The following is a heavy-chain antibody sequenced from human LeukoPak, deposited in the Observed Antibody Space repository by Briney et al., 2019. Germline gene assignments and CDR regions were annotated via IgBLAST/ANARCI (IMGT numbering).Heavy chain of an antibody. V-gene: IGHV4-34*01. CDR1: GVSFCGLH. CDR2: INHSGST. Sequence: PSETLSLTCAVYGVSFCGLHWSWIPQPPGKGLEWCGKINHSGSTNYNPSLNSRINISVDTSENQSSLKLSPVPAADTAVYSCARSGPVVDIFFLRGRCPYYFGYWGQGTLVTVSS. CDR3: ARSGPVVDIFFLRGRCPYYFGY. J-gene: IGHJ4*02. D-gene: IGHD2-2*03.